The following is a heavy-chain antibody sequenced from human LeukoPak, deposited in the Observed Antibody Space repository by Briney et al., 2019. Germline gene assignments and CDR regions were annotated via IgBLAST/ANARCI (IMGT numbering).Heavy chain of an antibody. V-gene: IGHV3-30*02. J-gene: IGHJ4*02. CDR2: IRYDGSNK. CDR1: GFTFSSYG. D-gene: IGHD3-22*01. Sequence: GGSLRLSCAASGFTFSSYGMHWVRQAPGKGLEWVAFIRYDGSNKYYADSVKGRFTISRDNSKNTLYLQMNSLRAEDTAVYYCAKDQGFDYYDSSGYLYWGQGTLVTVSS. CDR3: AKDQGFDYYDSSGYLY.